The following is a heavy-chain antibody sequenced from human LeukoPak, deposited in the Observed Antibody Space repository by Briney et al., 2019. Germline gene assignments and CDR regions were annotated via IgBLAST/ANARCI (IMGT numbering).Heavy chain of an antibody. J-gene: IGHJ4*02. CDR2: INDESSDI. V-gene: IGHV3-21*05. CDR1: GFTFSLYA. Sequence: PGGSLRLSCAASGFTFSLYAMNWVRQAPGKGLEWVSYINDESSDIHYAGSVRGRFTISRDDARQTLYLQLSSLRVEDTAVYYCARDTLQPGLIDSWGQGTLVTVSS. D-gene: IGHD2-15*01. CDR3: ARDTLQPGLIDS.